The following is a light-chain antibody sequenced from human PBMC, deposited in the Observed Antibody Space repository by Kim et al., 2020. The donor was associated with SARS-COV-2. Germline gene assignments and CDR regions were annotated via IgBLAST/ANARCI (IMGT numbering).Light chain of an antibody. V-gene: IGLV1-47*01. J-gene: IGLJ1*01. CDR3: AAWDDSLSGRYV. CDR1: SSNIGRNY. Sequence: QGVTISCSGSSSNIGRNYVCWYQQLPGTAPKLLIYSNYQRPSGVPDRFSASKSGTSASLTISGLRSEDEADYYCAAWDDSLSGRYVFGTGTKVTVL. CDR2: SNY.